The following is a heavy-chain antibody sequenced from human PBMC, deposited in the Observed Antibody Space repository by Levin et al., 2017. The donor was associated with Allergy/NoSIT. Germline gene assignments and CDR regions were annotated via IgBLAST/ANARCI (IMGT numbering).Heavy chain of an antibody. Sequence: GGSLRLSCMVSGYNFYTFWIGWVRQKPGKGLEWMGIIYPSDSDSRYNPSFQGHVTFSVDKATSTAYLRWNSLTTSDSAMYFCARLRPDDYDYWSGYYGTSLFDYWGQGTQVTVSS. CDR3: ARLRPDDYDYWSGYYGTSLFDY. J-gene: IGHJ4*02. CDR2: IYPSDSDS. V-gene: IGHV5-51*01. CDR1: GYNFYTFW. D-gene: IGHD3-3*01.